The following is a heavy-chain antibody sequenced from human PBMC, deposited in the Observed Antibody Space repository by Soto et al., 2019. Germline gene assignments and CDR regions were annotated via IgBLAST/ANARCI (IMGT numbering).Heavy chain of an antibody. CDR3: ARSIVGARRWVGPGGY. J-gene: IGHJ4*02. Sequence: QVQLVQSGAEVKKPGASVKVSCKASGYTFTSYDINWVRQATGQGLEWMGWMNPNSGNTGYAQKFQGRVTMTRNTSISTAYMALSSLRSEDTAVYYCARSIVGARRWVGPGGYWGQGTLVTVSS. CDR1: GYTFTSYD. D-gene: IGHD1-26*01. V-gene: IGHV1-8*01. CDR2: MNPNSGNT.